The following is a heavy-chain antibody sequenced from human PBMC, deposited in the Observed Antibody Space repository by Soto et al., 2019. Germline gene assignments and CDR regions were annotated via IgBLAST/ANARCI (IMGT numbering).Heavy chain of an antibody. V-gene: IGHV4-39*01. J-gene: IGHJ5*02. CDR3: ARQSSGWYNWYDP. D-gene: IGHD6-19*01. CDR1: GGSISSSSYY. CDR2: IYYSGSI. Sequence: SETLSLTCSVSGGSISSSSYYWGWIRQPPGKGLEWIGSIYYSGSIDYNPSLKSRVTISVDTSKNQFSLKLSSVTAAETAVYYCARQSSGWYNWYDPWGQGTLVTVSS.